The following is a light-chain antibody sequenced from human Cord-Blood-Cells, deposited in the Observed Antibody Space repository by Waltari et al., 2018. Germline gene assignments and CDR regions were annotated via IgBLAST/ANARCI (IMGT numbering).Light chain of an antibody. CDR3: CSYAGSSTFYV. CDR1: SSDVGSANL. CDR2: EDS. V-gene: IGLV2-23*02. Sequence: QSALTQPASVSGSPGQSITISCTGTSSDVGSANLVSWYQQHPGKAPKLMIYEDSKRPSGVSNRFSGSKSGNTASLTISGLQAEDEADYYCCSYAGSSTFYVFGTGTKVTVL. J-gene: IGLJ1*01.